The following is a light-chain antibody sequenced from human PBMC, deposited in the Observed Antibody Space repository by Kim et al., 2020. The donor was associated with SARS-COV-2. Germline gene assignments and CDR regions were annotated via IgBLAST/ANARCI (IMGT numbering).Light chain of an antibody. Sequence: SITGSGSNSGAGGYVHLYQHHPRPATTALIFLNDNRPAGVPVRFSGSKSGTADSLVLAGLQPEDEADYYYQSYDDSSVGGWVFGGGTQLTVL. J-gene: IGLJ3*02. CDR3: QSYDDSSVGGWV. CDR1: GSNSGAGGY. CDR2: LND. V-gene: IGLV1-40*01.